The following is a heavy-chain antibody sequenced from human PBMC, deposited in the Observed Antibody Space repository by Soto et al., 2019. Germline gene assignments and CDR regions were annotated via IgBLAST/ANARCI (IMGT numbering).Heavy chain of an antibody. Sequence: EVQLLESGGGLVQPGGSLRLSCAASGFTFSSYAMSWVRQAPGKGLEWVSAISASGGSTYYADSVKGRFTISRDNSKNTLYLQMNSLRAEDTAVYYCAKALLRRAAAGYYYYGMDVWGQGTTVTVSS. V-gene: IGHV3-23*01. D-gene: IGHD6-13*01. CDR3: AKALLRRAAAGYYYYGMDV. CDR1: GFTFSSYA. CDR2: ISASGGST. J-gene: IGHJ6*02.